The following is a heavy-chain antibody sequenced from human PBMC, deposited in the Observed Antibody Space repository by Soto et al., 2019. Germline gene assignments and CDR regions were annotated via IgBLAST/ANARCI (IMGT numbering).Heavy chain of an antibody. CDR2: IYYTGST. D-gene: IGHD6-6*01. CDR1: GGSVSSESHY. V-gene: IGHV4-61*01. CDR3: ARHSEAARPRDPYYYYGMDV. Sequence: PSETLSLTCTVSGGSVSSESHYWSWILQTPGKGLEWIGYIYYTGSTNYNPSLKGRVTMSVDTSRDQVSLRLRSVTRADTAMYYCARHSEAARPRDPYYYYGMDVWGQGTTVTVSS. J-gene: IGHJ6*02.